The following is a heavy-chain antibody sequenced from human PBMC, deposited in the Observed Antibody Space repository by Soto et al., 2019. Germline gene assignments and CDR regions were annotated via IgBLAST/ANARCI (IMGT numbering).Heavy chain of an antibody. CDR2: INQDGSDK. Sequence: GGSLRLSCAASGFTFGSYWMSWVRQAPGKGLEWVANINQDGSDKYYVDSVKGRFTISRDNAKNSLYLQMNSLRAEDTAMYYCARGPPNCNKLDFWGQGTLVTV. CDR3: ARGPPNCNKLDF. V-gene: IGHV3-7*03. D-gene: IGHD1-20*01. CDR1: GFTFGSYW. J-gene: IGHJ4*02.